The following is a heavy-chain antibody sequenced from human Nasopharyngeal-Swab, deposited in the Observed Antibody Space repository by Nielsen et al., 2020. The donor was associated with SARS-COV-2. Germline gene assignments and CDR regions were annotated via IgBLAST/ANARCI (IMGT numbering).Heavy chain of an antibody. CDR1: GGSFSGYY. CDR2: INHSGST. CDR3: ARGYDSSGYYYPLDY. Sequence: SETLSLTCAVYGGSFSGYYLSWIRQPPGKGLEWIGEINHSGSTKYNPSLKSRVTISVDTSKNQFSLKLCSVTAADTAVYYCARGYDSSGYYYPLDYWGQGTLVTVSS. D-gene: IGHD3-22*01. J-gene: IGHJ4*02. V-gene: IGHV4-34*01.